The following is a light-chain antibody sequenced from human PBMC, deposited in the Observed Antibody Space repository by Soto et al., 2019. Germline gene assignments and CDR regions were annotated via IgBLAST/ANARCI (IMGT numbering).Light chain of an antibody. J-gene: IGLJ2*01. CDR2: EVS. V-gene: IGLV2-14*01. CDR3: ISYTGISRLYVV. Sequence: QSALTQPASVSGSPGQSITLSCTGTSSDVGGYNYVSWYQQHPGKAPKLMIYEVSNRPSGVSDRFSGSKSGNTASLTISGLQAEDEAEYYCISYTGISRLYVVFDGGTELTVL. CDR1: SSDVGGYNY.